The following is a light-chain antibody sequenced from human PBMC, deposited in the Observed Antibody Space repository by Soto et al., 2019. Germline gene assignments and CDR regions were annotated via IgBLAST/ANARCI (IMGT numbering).Light chain of an antibody. Sequence: QPVLTQSPSASASLGASVKLTCTLSSGHSSYAIAWHQQQPEKGPRYLMNVNSDGSHSKGDGIPDRFSGSSSGAERYLTISSLQSDDEADYYCQTWGTGIVVFGGGTKVTVL. CDR3: QTWGTGIVV. CDR2: VNSDGSH. V-gene: IGLV4-69*01. CDR1: SGHSSYA. J-gene: IGLJ2*01.